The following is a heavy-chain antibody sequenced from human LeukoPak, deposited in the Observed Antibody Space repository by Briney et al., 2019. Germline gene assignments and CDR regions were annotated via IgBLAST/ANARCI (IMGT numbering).Heavy chain of an antibody. CDR1: GGSFSGYY. Sequence: SETLSLTCAVYGGSFSGYYWSWIRQPPGKGLEWIGEINHSGSTNYNPSLKSRVTISVDTSKNQFSLKLSSVTAADTAVYYCARGSGSSSWYEPYYFDYWGQGTLVTVSS. D-gene: IGHD6-13*01. CDR3: ARGSGSSSWYEPYYFDY. V-gene: IGHV4-34*01. J-gene: IGHJ4*02. CDR2: INHSGST.